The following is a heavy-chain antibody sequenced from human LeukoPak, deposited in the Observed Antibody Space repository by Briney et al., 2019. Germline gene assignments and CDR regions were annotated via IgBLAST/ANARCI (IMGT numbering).Heavy chain of an antibody. CDR1: GFTFSSYG. Sequence: GRSLRLSCAASGFTFSSYGMHWVRQAPGKGLEWVSVISSDGSNKYYADSVEGRFTISRDNTKNTLYLQMNSLRAEDTAVFYCANENYYDSSGYLDNWGQGTLVTVSS. V-gene: IGHV3-30*18. D-gene: IGHD3-22*01. J-gene: IGHJ4*02. CDR3: ANENYYDSSGYLDN. CDR2: ISSDGSNK.